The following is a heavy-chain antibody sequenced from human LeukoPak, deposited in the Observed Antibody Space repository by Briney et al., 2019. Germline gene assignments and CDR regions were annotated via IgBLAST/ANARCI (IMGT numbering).Heavy chain of an antibody. J-gene: IGHJ3*02. D-gene: IGHD5-24*01. CDR2: ISAYNGNT. CDR3: ARDFRRWLQLDAFDI. Sequence: ASVKVSCKASGYTFTSYGISWVRQAPGRGLEWMGWISAYNGNTNYAQKLQGRVTMTTDTSTSTAYMELRSLRSDDTAVYYCARDFRRWLQLDAFDIWGQGTMVTVSS. CDR1: GYTFTSYG. V-gene: IGHV1-18*01.